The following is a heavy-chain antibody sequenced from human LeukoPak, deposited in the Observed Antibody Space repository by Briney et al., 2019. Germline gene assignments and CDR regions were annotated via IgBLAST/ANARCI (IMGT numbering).Heavy chain of an antibody. CDR1: GYTFTSYG. J-gene: IGHJ1*01. V-gene: IGHV1-18*01. D-gene: IGHD1-26*01. Sequence: GASVKVSCKASGYTFTSYGISWLRQAPGQGLEWMGWISAYNGNTNYAQKLQGRVTMTTDTSTSTAYMELRSLRSDDTAVYYCARANRWELAEYFQHWGQGTLVTVSS. CDR2: ISAYNGNT. CDR3: ARANRWELAEYFQH.